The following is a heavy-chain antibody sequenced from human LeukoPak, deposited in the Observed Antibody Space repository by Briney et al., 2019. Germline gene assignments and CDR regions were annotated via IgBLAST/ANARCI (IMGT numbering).Heavy chain of an antibody. CDR2: IYYGGST. D-gene: IGHD2-15*01. V-gene: IGHV4-39*01. Sequence: SETLSLTCTVSGGSISSGDYYWGWIRQPPGKGLEWIGSIYYGGSTYYNPSLKSRVTISVDTPMNQFSLKLSFVTTADTAVYYCARALGYCSGGSCTRGYNWFDPWGQGTLVTVPS. CDR3: ARALGYCSGGSCTRGYNWFDP. J-gene: IGHJ5*02. CDR1: GGSISSGDYY.